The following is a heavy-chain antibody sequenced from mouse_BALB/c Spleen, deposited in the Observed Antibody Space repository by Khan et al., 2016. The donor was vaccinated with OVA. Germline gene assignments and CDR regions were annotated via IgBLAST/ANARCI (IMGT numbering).Heavy chain of an antibody. D-gene: IGHD1-1*01. J-gene: IGHJ1*01. Sequence: QVQLKESGPGLVAPSQSLSITCTVSGFSLTSYGVHWVRQPPGKGLEWLGVIWTGGSTNYNSALRSRLTINKDNSKSQVFLKMNNLTTDDTARYCCARDLGSSHWYFDVWGAGTTVTVSS. CDR2: IWTGGST. CDR1: GFSLTSYG. V-gene: IGHV2-9*02. CDR3: ARDLGSSHWYFDV.